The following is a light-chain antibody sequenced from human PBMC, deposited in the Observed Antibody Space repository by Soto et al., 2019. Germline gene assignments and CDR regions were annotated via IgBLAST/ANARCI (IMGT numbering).Light chain of an antibody. CDR1: QGISSY. Sequence: DIQLTQSPSFLSASVGDRVTITCRASQGISSYLAWYQQKPGKAPKLLIYDASTLQSGVPSRFSGSGSGTEFTLTISRLQPDDLGTYYCQHLSSYPLTFGGGTKVEIK. V-gene: IGKV1-9*01. CDR2: DAS. J-gene: IGKJ4*01. CDR3: QHLSSYPLT.